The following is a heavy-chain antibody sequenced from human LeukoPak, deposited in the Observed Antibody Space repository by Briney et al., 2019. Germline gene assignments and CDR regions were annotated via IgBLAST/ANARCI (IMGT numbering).Heavy chain of an antibody. J-gene: IGHJ6*03. CDR2: ISAYNGNT. CDR1: GYTFTSYG. CDR3: ARGLHGDYEGDGEYYMDV. V-gene: IGHV1-18*01. Sequence: ASVKVSCKASGYTFTSYGISWVRQAPGQGLEWMGWISAYNGNTNYAQKLQGRVTMTTDTSTSTAYMELSSLRSEDTAVYYCARGLHGDYEGDGEYYMDVWGKGTTVTVSS. D-gene: IGHD4-17*01.